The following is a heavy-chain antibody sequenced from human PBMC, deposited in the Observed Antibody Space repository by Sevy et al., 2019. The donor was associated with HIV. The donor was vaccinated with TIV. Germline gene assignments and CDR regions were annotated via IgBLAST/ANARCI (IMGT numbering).Heavy chain of an antibody. CDR3: ARTRGYSYVAYFDY. J-gene: IGHJ4*02. Sequence: ASVKVSCKASGGTFSSYAISWVRQAPGQGLEWMGGIIPIFGTANYAQKFQGRVTITADESMSTAYMELSSLRSEDTAVYYCARTRGYSYVAYFDYWGQGTLVTVSS. V-gene: IGHV1-69*13. CDR2: IIPIFGTA. D-gene: IGHD5-18*01. CDR1: GGTFSSYA.